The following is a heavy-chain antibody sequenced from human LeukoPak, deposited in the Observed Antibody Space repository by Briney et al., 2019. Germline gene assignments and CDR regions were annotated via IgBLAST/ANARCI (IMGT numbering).Heavy chain of an antibody. CDR2: ISSGGST. CDR1: RFTISSNY. V-gene: IGHV3-66*04. CDR3: ARRLYSSGWYFDY. D-gene: IGHD6-19*01. Sequence: PGGSLRLSCAASRFTISSNYMSWVRQAPGQGLDWVSVISSGGSTYYSDSVKGRFTISRDDSKNTLYLQMNTLRAEDTAVYYCARRLYSSGWYFDYWGQGTLVTVSS. J-gene: IGHJ4*02.